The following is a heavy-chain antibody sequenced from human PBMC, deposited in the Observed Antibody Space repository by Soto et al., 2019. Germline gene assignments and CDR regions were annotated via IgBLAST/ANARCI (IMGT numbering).Heavy chain of an antibody. Sequence: QVQLVQSGTELKKPGASVMVSCKTSGYTFTSYGISWVRQAPGQGPEWMGLISPYNGDTIYARKFQGRVIVTADTATTTVYLELRSLRSDDTAVYYCVRDASSGYRGWWDPWGQGTLVTVSS. V-gene: IGHV1-18*01. J-gene: IGHJ5*02. CDR3: VRDASSGYRGWWDP. D-gene: IGHD6-25*01. CDR2: ISPYNGDT. CDR1: GYTFTSYG.